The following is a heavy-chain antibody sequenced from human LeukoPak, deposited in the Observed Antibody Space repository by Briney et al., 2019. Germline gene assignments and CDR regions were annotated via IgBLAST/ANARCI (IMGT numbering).Heavy chain of an antibody. Sequence: SETLSLTCTVSGYSISSGYYWGWIRQPPGKGLEWIGSIYHSGSTYYNPSLKSRVTISVDTSKNQFSLKLSSVTAADTAVYYCGRVMWGGVRGATNDYWGQGTLVTVSS. CDR2: IYHSGST. D-gene: IGHD3-10*01. V-gene: IGHV4-38-2*02. CDR1: GYSISSGYY. CDR3: GRVMWGGVRGATNDY. J-gene: IGHJ4*02.